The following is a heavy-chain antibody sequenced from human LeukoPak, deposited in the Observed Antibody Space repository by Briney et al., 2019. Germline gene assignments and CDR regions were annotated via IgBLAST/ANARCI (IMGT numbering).Heavy chain of an antibody. CDR3: AKDSIVVVPAAESLFDY. J-gene: IGHJ4*02. CDR1: GFTFSSYA. V-gene: IGHV3-23*01. Sequence: GGSLRLSCAASGFTFSSYAMSWFRQAPGKGLEWVSAISGSGGSTYYADSVKGRFTISRDNSKNTLYLQMNSLRAEDTAVYYCAKDSIVVVPAAESLFDYWGQGTLVTVSS. CDR2: ISGSGGST. D-gene: IGHD2-2*01.